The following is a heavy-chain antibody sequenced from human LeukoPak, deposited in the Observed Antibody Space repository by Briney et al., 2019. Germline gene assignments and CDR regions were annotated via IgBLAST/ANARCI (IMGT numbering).Heavy chain of an antibody. V-gene: IGHV3-23*01. CDR1: GLTFNRYA. CDR2: VSTSGGST. J-gene: IGHJ4*02. CDR3: AKQAYDSPRTDFDY. D-gene: IGHD3-22*01. Sequence: GGSLRLSCAASGLTFNRYAMSWVRQAPGRGLEWVSGVSTSGGSTYYADSVKGRFTISRDNSKNTLHMQMNSLRAEDTAIYYCAKQAYDSPRTDFDYWGQGTLVTVSS.